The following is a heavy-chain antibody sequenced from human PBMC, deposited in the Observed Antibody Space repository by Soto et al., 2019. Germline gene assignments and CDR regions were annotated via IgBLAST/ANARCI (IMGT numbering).Heavy chain of an antibody. V-gene: IGHV4-59*01. CDR1: GGSISSYY. J-gene: IGHJ1*01. CDR3: AATSGSGWYEYLQH. Sequence: SETLSLTCTVSGGSISSYYWSWIRQPPGKGLEWIGYIYYSGSTNYNPSLKSRVTISVDTSKNQFSLKLSSVTAADTAVYYCAATSGSGWYEYLQHWGQGTLVTVCS. CDR2: IYYSGST. D-gene: IGHD6-19*01.